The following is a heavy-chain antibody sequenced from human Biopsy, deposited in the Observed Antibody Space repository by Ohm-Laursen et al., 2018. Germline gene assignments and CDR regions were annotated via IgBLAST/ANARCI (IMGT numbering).Heavy chain of an antibody. CDR3: ARGSNDFGGLYFPR. CDR2: ISYTGYT. Sequence: GTLSLTCTVSGGSFTGHYWSWIRQPPGKGLEWIGHISYTGYTSYNASLKSRVTISVDTSRNHFSLRLSSLTAEDTAVYYCARGSNDFGGLYFPRWGQGTLLTVSS. J-gene: IGHJ4*02. V-gene: IGHV4-59*11. CDR1: GGSFTGHY. D-gene: IGHD4-23*01.